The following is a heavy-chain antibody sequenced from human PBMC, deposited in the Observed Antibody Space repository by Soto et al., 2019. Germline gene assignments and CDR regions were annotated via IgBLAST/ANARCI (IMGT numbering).Heavy chain of an antibody. CDR2: INAGNGNT. Sequence: ASVKVSCKASGYTFTSYAMHWVRQAPGQRLEWMGWINAGNGNTKYSQKFQGRVTITRDTSASTAYMELSSLRSEDTAVYYCAREGYCSSTSRYPQLDYYYYYYMDVWGKGTTVTVSS. J-gene: IGHJ6*03. V-gene: IGHV1-3*01. D-gene: IGHD2-2*01. CDR1: GYTFTSYA. CDR3: AREGYCSSTSRYPQLDYYYYYYMDV.